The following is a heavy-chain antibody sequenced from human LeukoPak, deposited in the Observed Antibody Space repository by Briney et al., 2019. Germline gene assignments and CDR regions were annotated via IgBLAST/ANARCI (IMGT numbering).Heavy chain of an antibody. D-gene: IGHD1/OR15-1a*01. CDR3: ATSESQTRFDY. J-gene: IGHJ4*02. Sequence: GESLKISCKGSGYRFTRNWIGWVRQMPGKGLEWMGIIYPGDSDTTYSPSLQGQVTISADTSINTAYLQWSSLRASDTAMYYCATSESQTRFDYWGQGTPVTVSS. CDR1: GYRFTRNW. CDR2: IYPGDSDT. V-gene: IGHV5-51*01.